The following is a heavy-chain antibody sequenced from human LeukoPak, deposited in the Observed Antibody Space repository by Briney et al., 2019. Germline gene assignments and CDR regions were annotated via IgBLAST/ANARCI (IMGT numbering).Heavy chain of an antibody. J-gene: IGHJ6*02. CDR1: GFTFDDYA. V-gene: IGHV3-9*01. CDR3: ATNIAHYDNSGSCYYYYGMDV. D-gene: IGHD3-22*01. CDR2: ISWNSGSI. Sequence: GGSLRLSCAASGFTFDDYAMHWVRQAPGKGLEWVSGISWNSGSIGYADSVKGRFTISRDNAKNSLYLQMISLRAEDTALYYYATNIAHYDNSGSCYYYYGMDVWGQGTTVTVSS.